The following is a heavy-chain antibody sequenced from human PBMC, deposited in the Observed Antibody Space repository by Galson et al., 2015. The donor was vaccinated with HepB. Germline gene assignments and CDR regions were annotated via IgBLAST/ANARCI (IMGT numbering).Heavy chain of an antibody. CDR3: ARERGGRYMDV. J-gene: IGHJ6*03. CDR2: IISNSNNI. CDR1: GFTFSPYT. V-gene: IGHV3-48*01. D-gene: IGHD3-10*01. Sequence: SLRLSCAASGFTFSPYTMNWVRQAPGKGLECISYIISNSNNIYYADSVKGRFTISRDNAKSSLYLQMNSLRAEDTVVYYCARERGGRYMDVWGKGTTVTVS.